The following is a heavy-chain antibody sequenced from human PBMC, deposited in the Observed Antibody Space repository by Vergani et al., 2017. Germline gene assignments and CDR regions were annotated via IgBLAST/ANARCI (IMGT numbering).Heavy chain of an antibody. CDR3: ARDLRIMATISYFDY. CDR1: GFTFSDYY. D-gene: IGHD5-24*01. J-gene: IGHJ4*02. CDR2: ISSSGSTI. Sequence: QVQLVESGGGLVKPGGSLRLSCAASGFTFSDYYMSWIRQAPGKGVEWVSYISSSGSTIYYADSMKGRFTISRDNAKNSLYLQMNSLRAEDTAVYYCARDLRIMATISYFDYWGQGTLVTVSS. V-gene: IGHV3-11*01.